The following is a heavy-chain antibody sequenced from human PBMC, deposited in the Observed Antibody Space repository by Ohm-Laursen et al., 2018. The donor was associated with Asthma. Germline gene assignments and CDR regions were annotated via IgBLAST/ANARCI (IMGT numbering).Heavy chain of an antibody. Sequence: SLRLSCSASGFGFSNFGIHWVRQAPGQGLEWVAVIWFDGSNKYYADSVKGRFTISRDNSKNTLYLQMDSLRAEDTALYYCARIGPEWELPGREYSLIHWGQGTLVTVSS. J-gene: IGHJ1*01. V-gene: IGHV3-33*01. CDR1: GFGFSNFG. D-gene: IGHD1-26*01. CDR2: IWFDGSNK. CDR3: ARIGPEWELPGREYSLIH.